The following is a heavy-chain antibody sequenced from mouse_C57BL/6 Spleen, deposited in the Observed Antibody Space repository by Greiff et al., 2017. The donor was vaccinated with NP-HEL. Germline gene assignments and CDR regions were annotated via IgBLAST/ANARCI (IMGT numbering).Heavy chain of an antibody. CDR2: IDPSDSYT. J-gene: IGHJ1*03. CDR1: GYTFTSYW. CDR3: AREGLTTVVAHWYFDV. Sequence: VQLQQPGAELVMPGASVKLSCKASGYTFTSYWMHWVKQRPGQGLEWIGEIDPSDSYTNYNQKFKGKSTLTVDKSSSTAYMQLSSLTSEDSAVYYCAREGLTTVVAHWYFDVWGTGTTVTVSS. V-gene: IGHV1-69*01. D-gene: IGHD1-1*01.